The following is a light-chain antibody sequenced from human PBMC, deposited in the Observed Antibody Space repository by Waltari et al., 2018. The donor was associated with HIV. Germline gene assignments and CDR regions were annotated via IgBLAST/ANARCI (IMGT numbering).Light chain of an antibody. CDR3: QQSYSIPPT. J-gene: IGKJ3*01. V-gene: IGKV1-39*01. CDR2: AAS. CDR1: QSISSY. Sequence: DIQMTQSPSSLSASVGDRVTITRRASQSISSYLNWYQQKPGKAPNLLIYAASSFQSGVPSRFSGSGSGTDFTLTISSLQPEDFATYYCQQSYSIPPTFGPGTKVDIK.